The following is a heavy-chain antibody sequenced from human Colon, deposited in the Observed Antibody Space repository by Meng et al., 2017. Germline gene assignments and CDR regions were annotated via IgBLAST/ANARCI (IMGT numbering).Heavy chain of an antibody. Sequence: QVQLGQSGAEVKKPGASVKVSCKAAGYKFTDYSMYWVRQAPGQGLEWVGWINAGNRFTKYSQKFQGRVTITMDTSTSTAYMELNSLRSEDTAVYYCARSVAGYNWFGPWGQGTLVTVSS. D-gene: IGHD6-19*01. CDR2: INAGNRFT. CDR1: GYKFTDYS. V-gene: IGHV1-3*01. J-gene: IGHJ5*02. CDR3: ARSVAGYNWFGP.